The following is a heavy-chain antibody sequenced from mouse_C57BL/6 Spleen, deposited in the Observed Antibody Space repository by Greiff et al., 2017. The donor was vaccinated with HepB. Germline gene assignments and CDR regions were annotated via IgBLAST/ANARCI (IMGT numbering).Heavy chain of an antibody. V-gene: IGHV1-22*01. D-gene: IGHD1-1*01. CDR1: GYTFTDYN. J-gene: IGHJ4*01. Sequence: VQLQQSGPELVKPGASVKMSCKASGYTFTDYNMHWVKQSHGKSLEWIGYINPNNGGTSYNQKFKGKATLTVNKSSSTAYMELRSLTAEDSAVYYCARQEGYYYGSSSMDYWGQGTSVTVSS. CDR2: INPNNGGT. CDR3: ARQEGYYYGSSSMDY.